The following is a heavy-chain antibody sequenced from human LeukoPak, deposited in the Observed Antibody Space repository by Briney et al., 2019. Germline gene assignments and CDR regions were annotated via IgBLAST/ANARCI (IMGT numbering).Heavy chain of an antibody. D-gene: IGHD1-14*01. CDR1: GGSISSGDYY. CDR3: ARRTPGSYFDY. CDR2: IYYSGST. Sequence: PSQTLSLTCTVSGGSISSGDYYWSWIRQPPGKGLEWIGYIYYSGSTHYNPSLKSRVTISVDTSKNQFSLKLSSVTAADTAVYYCARRTPGSYFDYWGQGTLVTVPS. V-gene: IGHV4-30-4*08. J-gene: IGHJ4*02.